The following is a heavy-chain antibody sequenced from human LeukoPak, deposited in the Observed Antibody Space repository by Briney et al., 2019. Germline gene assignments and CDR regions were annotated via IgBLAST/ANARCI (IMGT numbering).Heavy chain of an antibody. CDR1: GYTFTSYG. V-gene: IGHV1-18*01. J-gene: IGHJ5*02. CDR3: AGEGFSTSPHDWFDP. D-gene: IGHD2-2*01. Sequence: ASVKVSCKASGYTFTSYGISWVRQAPGQGLEWMGWITPYNGDTNYAQKFQGRVTLTPDASPSTAYTELSSLRSEATAVYYCAGEGFSTSPHDWFDPWGQGTLVTVS. CDR2: ITPYNGDT.